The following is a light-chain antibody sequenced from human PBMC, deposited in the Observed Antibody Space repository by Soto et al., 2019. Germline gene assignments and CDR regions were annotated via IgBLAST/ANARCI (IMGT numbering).Light chain of an antibody. Sequence: VMTQTPATLSLSPGERATLSCRASQSISDNLAWYQQKPGQAPRLIIYTASIRATGIPARFSGSGSGTEFTLTISSLQSEDSAFYYCQQYNDWPPWTFGQGTKVDIK. CDR3: QQYNDWPPWT. V-gene: IGKV3-15*01. J-gene: IGKJ1*01. CDR1: QSISDN. CDR2: TAS.